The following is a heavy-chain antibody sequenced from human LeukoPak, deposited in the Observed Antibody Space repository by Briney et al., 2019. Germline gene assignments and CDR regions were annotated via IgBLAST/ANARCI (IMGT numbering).Heavy chain of an antibody. CDR3: AKDSPYCGGDCYSFDY. D-gene: IGHD2-21*02. CDR1: GFTFSRYA. CDR2: VSGSGGST. J-gene: IGHJ4*02. V-gene: IGHV3-23*01. Sequence: GRSLRLSCAASGFTFSRYAMNWVRQAPGKGLEWVSLVSGSGGSTYYADSVKGRFTISRDNSKNTLFLQMNSLRAEDTAVYYCAKDSPYCGGDCYSFDYWGQGTLVTVSS.